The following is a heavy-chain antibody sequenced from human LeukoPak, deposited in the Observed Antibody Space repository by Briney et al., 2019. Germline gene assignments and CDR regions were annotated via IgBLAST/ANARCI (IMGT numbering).Heavy chain of an antibody. J-gene: IGHJ3*02. V-gene: IGHV4-59*01. CDR1: GGSISSYY. CDR2: IYYSGST. Sequence: PSETLSLTCTVSGGSISSYYWSWIRQPPGKGLEWIGYIYYSGSTNYNPSLKSRVTISVDTSKNQFSLKLSSVTAADTAVYYCAQSAGYCSGGSCRSRWELRAFDIWGQGTMVTVSS. CDR3: AQSAGYCSGGSCRSRWELRAFDI. D-gene: IGHD2-15*01.